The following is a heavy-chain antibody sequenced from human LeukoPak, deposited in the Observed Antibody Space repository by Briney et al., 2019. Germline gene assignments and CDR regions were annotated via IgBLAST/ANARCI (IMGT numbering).Heavy chain of an antibody. CDR2: FSANVDRT. CDR3: GKVPNGDYVGAFYI. D-gene: IGHD3-16*01. Sequence: GGSLRLSCAAPGLTFTTYAMSWVRQTPGKGLEWVSGFSANVDRTYNADSVKGRFTISRDKSKNTLYLQMNSLRVADTALYYCGKVPNGDYVGAFYIWGQGTMVTVSS. J-gene: IGHJ3*02. CDR1: GLTFTTYA. V-gene: IGHV3-23*01.